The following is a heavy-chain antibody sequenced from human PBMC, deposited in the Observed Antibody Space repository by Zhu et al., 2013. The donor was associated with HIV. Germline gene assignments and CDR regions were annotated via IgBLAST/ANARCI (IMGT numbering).Heavy chain of an antibody. CDR2: IIPIFGTA. V-gene: IGHV1-69*01. CDR1: GGTFSSYA. CDR3: STYFLDCSGGSCRPKYYFDY. J-gene: IGHJ4*02. D-gene: IGHD2-15*01. Sequence: QVQLVQSGAEVKKPGSSVKVSCKASGGTFSSYAISWVRQAPGQGLEWMGGIIPIFGTANYAQKFQGRVTITADESTSTAYMELSSLRSEDTAVYYCSTYFLDCSGGSCRPKYYFDYWGQGTLVTVSS.